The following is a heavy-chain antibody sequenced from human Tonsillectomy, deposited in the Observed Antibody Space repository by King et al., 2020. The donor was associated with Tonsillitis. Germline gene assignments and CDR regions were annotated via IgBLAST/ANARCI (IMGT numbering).Heavy chain of an antibody. CDR2: IYSGGST. Sequence: VQLVESGGGLIQPGGSLRLSCAASGFTVSSNYMSWVRQAPGKGLEWVSVIYSGGSTYYADSVKGRFTNSRDNSKNTLYLQMNSLRAEDTAVYYCARVLRGNYYDSSGYPAYWGQGTLVTVSS. CDR3: ARVLRGNYYDSSGYPAY. D-gene: IGHD3-22*01. V-gene: IGHV3-53*01. J-gene: IGHJ4*02. CDR1: GFTVSSNY.